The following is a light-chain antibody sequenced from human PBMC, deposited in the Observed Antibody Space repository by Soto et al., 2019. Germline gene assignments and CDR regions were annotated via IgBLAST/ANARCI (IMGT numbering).Light chain of an antibody. J-gene: IGKJ5*01. CDR3: QQSYRTPT. Sequence: DIQMTQSPSSLSASVGDRVTITCRASQSSSRYLNWYQQKPGKAPKLLIYGASTLQSGVPSRFSGSGSGTDYTLTISSLQPEDFATYYCQQSYRTPTFGQGTRLEIK. CDR2: GAS. CDR1: QSSSRY. V-gene: IGKV1-39*01.